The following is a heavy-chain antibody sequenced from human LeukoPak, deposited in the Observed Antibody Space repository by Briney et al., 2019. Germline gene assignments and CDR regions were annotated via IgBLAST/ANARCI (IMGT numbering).Heavy chain of an antibody. V-gene: IGHV3-23*01. CDR3: SRDRADSSGYLTYDY. CDR2: ITGSGAFT. D-gene: IGHD3-22*01. Sequence: GGSLRLSCAASGFTFIKYSMTWVRQAPGKGLEWVSAITGSGAFTDYADSVKGRFTISRDNSKSTLYLQMNSLRAEDTAVYYCSRDRADSSGYLTYDYWGQGTLVTVSS. CDR1: GFTFIKYS. J-gene: IGHJ4*02.